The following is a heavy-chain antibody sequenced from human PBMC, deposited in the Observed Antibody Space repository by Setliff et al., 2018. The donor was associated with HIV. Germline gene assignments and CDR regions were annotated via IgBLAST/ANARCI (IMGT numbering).Heavy chain of an antibody. CDR1: GFSLSTSGVS. CDR3: AHQERGYCSGGSCPPPHAFDV. V-gene: IGHV2-5*02. Sequence: SGPTLANPTPTLTLTYTFSGFSLSTSGVSVGWIRQPPGKALEWHALIYWDDDQHYRPSLKSSLTITKDTSKNRVVLTMTNMDPVDTATYFCAHQERGYCSGGSCPPPHAFDVWGQGTLVTVSS. CDR2: IYWDDDQ. J-gene: IGHJ3*01. D-gene: IGHD2-15*01.